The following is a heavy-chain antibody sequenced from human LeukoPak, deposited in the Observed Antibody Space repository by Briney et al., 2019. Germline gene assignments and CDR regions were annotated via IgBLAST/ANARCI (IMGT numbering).Heavy chain of an antibody. D-gene: IGHD6-19*01. CDR3: AREKWAVAGTFDY. V-gene: IGHV3-21*01. J-gene: IGHJ4*02. CDR2: ISSSSSYI. Sequence: GGSLRLSCAASKFTFDDYGMNWVRQAPGKGLEWVSSISSSSSYIYYADSVKGRFTISRDNAKNSLYLQMNSLRAEDTAVYYCAREKWAVAGTFDYWGQGTLVTVSS. CDR1: KFTFDDYG.